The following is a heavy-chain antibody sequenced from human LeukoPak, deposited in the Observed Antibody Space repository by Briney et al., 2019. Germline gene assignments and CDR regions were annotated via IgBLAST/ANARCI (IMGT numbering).Heavy chain of an antibody. Sequence: SETLSLTCAVYGGTFSGYYWSWIRQSPGKGLEWIGEINHSGRTNYNPSLKSRVTISVDTSKNQFSLKLSSVTGADTAVYYCAREFSGHDFDCWGQGTLVTVSS. V-gene: IGHV4-34*01. CDR1: GGTFSGYY. CDR2: INHSGRT. J-gene: IGHJ4*02. D-gene: IGHD5-12*01. CDR3: AREFSGHDFDC.